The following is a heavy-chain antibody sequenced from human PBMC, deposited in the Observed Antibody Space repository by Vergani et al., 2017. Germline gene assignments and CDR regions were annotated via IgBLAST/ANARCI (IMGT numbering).Heavy chain of an antibody. J-gene: IGHJ4*02. CDR2: VSGSSATP. Sequence: EVQLLESGGGLVQPGGSLRLSCEASGFSFPGYAMSWVRQAPGKGLEWVSSVSGSSATPYYADSVKGQFIISRDNSKNTLHLQMNSLRADDTAVYYCTKGSRGYTGYFFDYWGQGTLATVSS. D-gene: IGHD5-12*01. CDR1: GFSFPGYA. V-gene: IGHV3-23*01. CDR3: TKGSRGYTGYFFDY.